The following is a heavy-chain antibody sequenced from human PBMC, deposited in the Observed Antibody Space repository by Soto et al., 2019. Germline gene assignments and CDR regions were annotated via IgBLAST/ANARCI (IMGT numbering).Heavy chain of an antibody. CDR2: ISAYNGNT. CDR3: AGQSVDIVLMVYAIYYMDV. Sequence: ASVKVSCKASGYTFTSYGISWVRQAPGQGLEWMGWISAYNGNTNYAQKFQGRVTITADKSTSTAYMELSSLRSEDTAVYYCAGQSVDIVLMVYAIYYMDVWGKGTTVTVSS. D-gene: IGHD2-8*01. V-gene: IGHV1-18*01. CDR1: GYTFTSYG. J-gene: IGHJ6*03.